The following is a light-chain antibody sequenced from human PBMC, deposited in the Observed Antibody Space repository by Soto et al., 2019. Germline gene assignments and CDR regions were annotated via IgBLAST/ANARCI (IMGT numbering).Light chain of an antibody. V-gene: IGKV3-20*01. CDR1: QSVDSN. CDR3: QQYGSSPRT. J-gene: IGKJ1*01. Sequence: EIVMTQSPATLSVSPGERATLSCRASQSVDSNLAWYQQKPGQAPRLLIFGASTRATGIPARFSGSGSGTDFTLTISRLDPEDFAVYYCQQYGSSPRTFGQGTKVDIK. CDR2: GAS.